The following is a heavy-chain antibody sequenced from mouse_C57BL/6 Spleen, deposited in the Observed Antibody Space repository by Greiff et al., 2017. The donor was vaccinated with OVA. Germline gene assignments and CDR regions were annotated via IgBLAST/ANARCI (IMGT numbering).Heavy chain of an antibody. CDR2: ISYDGSN. CDR3: ARRKDYAWFAY. V-gene: IGHV3-6*01. CDR1: GYSITSGYY. Sequence: VQLQQSGPGLVKPSQSLSLTCSVTGYSITSGYYWNWIRQFPGNKLEWMGYISYDGSNNYNPSLKNRISITRDTSKNQFFLKLNSVTTEDTATYYCARRKDYAWFAYWGQGTLVTVSA. D-gene: IGHD2-4*01. J-gene: IGHJ3*01.